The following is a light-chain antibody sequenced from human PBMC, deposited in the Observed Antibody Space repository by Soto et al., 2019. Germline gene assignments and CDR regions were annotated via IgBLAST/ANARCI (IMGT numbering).Light chain of an antibody. CDR3: QQRSNWLT. V-gene: IGKV3-11*01. J-gene: IGKJ4*01. CDR1: QSVSSY. CDR2: DAS. Sequence: EIVLTQSPATLSLSPGERATLSCRASQSVSSYLAWYQQKPGQAPRLLIYDASNRATGIPARFSGSGSGTDSTLTISSLGPEDFAVYYCQQRSNWLTFGGGTKVDIK.